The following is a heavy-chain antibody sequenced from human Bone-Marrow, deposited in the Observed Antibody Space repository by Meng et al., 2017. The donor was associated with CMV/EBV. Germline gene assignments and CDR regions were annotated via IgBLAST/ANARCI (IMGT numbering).Heavy chain of an antibody. J-gene: IGHJ4*02. Sequence: FTFSDYYMSWIRQAPGKGLEWVSYISSSGSTIYYADSVKGRFTISRDNAKNSLYLQMNSLRAEDTAVYYCARDLGPPSYSSSWFIDYWGQGTLVTVSS. D-gene: IGHD6-13*01. CDR2: ISSSGSTI. V-gene: IGHV3-11*01. CDR1: FTFSDYY. CDR3: ARDLGPPSYSSSWFIDY.